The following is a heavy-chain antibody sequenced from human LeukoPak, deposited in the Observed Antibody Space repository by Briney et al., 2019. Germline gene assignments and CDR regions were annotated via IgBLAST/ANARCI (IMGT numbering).Heavy chain of an antibody. V-gene: IGHV3-53*01. J-gene: IGHJ4*02. D-gene: IGHD6-13*01. CDR1: GFTVSSNY. CDR3: ARDRPGIAAAGTGLGFDY. CDR2: IFSGGST. Sequence: GGSLRLSCAASGFTVSSNYMSWVRQAPGKGLEWVSVIFSGGSTYYADSVKGRFTISRDNSKSTLYLQMNSLRAEDTAVYYCARDRPGIAAAGTGLGFDYWGQGTLVTVSS.